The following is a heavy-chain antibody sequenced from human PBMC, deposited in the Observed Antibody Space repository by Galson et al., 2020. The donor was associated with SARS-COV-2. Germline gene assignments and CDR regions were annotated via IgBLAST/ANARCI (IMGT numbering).Heavy chain of an antibody. D-gene: IGHD2-2*01. CDR1: GFTFDDYA. Sequence: GGSLRLSCAVSGFTFDDYAMHWVRHAPGKGLEWVSGISWNSGSIGYADSVKGRFTISRDNAKNSLYLQMNSLRAEDTALYYCAKVGSTSGGMDVWGQGTTVTGSS. CDR2: ISWNSGSI. V-gene: IGHV3-9*01. J-gene: IGHJ6*02. CDR3: AKVGSTSGGMDV.